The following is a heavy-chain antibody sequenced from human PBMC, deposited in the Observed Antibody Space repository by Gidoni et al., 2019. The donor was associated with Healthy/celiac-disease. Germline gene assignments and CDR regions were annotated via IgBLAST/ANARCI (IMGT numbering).Heavy chain of an antibody. Sequence: EVQLVQSGAEVKQPGESRKISCKGSGYSFTSYWRGWVRQMPGKGLEWMGIIFPGDSDTRYSPSFQGQVTISADKSLSTAYLQWSSLKASDTAMYYCATRFGDNYYYYGMDVWGQGTTVTVSS. CDR2: IFPGDSDT. CDR3: ATRFGDNYYYYGMDV. V-gene: IGHV5-51*01. D-gene: IGHD3-10*01. CDR1: GYSFTSYW. J-gene: IGHJ6*02.